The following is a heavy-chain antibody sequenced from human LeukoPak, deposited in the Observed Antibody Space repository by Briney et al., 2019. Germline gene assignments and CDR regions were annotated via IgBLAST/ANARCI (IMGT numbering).Heavy chain of an antibody. J-gene: IGHJ4*02. CDR2: INHSGST. CDR1: GGSFSGYY. Sequence: SETLSLTCAVYGGSFSGYYWSWIRQPPGKGLEWIGEINHSGSTNYNPSLKSRVTISVDTSKNQFSLKLSSVTAADTAVYYCARKRGPFDYWGQGTLVTVSS. V-gene: IGHV4-34*01. CDR3: ARKRGPFDY.